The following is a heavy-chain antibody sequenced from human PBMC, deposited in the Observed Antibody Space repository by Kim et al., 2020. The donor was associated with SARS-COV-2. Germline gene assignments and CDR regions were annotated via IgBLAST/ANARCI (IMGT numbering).Heavy chain of an antibody. CDR2: ISYDGSNK. CDR3: ARDSVFIAAAGLDY. CDR1: GFTFSSYA. D-gene: IGHD6-13*01. V-gene: IGHV3-30*04. J-gene: IGHJ4*02. Sequence: GGSLRLSCAASGFTFSSYAMHWVRQAPGKGLEWVAVISYDGSNKYYADSVKGRFTISRDNSKNTLYLQMNSLRAEDTAVYYCARDSVFIAAAGLDYWGQGTLVTVSS.